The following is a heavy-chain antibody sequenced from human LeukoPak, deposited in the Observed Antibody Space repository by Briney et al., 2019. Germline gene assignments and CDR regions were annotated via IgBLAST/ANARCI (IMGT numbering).Heavy chain of an antibody. CDR3: ARDRITSSGYPNYFDY. J-gene: IGHJ4*02. Sequence: SETLSLTCTVSGVSISSGGYYWSWIRQHPGKGLEWIGYIYYSGSTYYNPSLKSRVTISVDTSKNQFSLKLSSVTAADTAVYYCARDRITSSGYPNYFDYWGQGTLVTVSS. CDR2: IYYSGST. V-gene: IGHV4-31*03. D-gene: IGHD3-22*01. CDR1: GVSISSGGYY.